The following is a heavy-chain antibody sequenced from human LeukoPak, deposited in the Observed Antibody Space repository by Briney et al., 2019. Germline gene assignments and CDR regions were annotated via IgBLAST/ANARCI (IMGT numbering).Heavy chain of an antibody. Sequence: GGSLRLSCAASGFTFSSYAMSWVRQAPGKGLEWVSAISGTGGTIFYADSAKGRFTISRDNSKNTLYLQVNSLRAEDTALYYCAKAEMGTTYSGYWGQGTLVTVSS. CDR2: ISGTGGTI. D-gene: IGHD5-24*01. J-gene: IGHJ4*02. V-gene: IGHV3-23*01. CDR3: AKAEMGTTYSGY. CDR1: GFTFSSYA.